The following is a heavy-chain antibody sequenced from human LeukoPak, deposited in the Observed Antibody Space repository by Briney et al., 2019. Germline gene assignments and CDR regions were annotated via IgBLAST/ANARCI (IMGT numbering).Heavy chain of an antibody. V-gene: IGHV3-20*04. D-gene: IGHD6-6*01. CDR1: GFTFDDYG. CDR3: ARDYGSSDYYYYMDV. CDR2: INWNGGST. J-gene: IGHJ6*03. Sequence: GGSLRLSCAASGFTFDDYGMSWVRQAPGKGLEWVSGINWNGGSTGYADSVKGRFTISRDNAKNSLYLQMNSLRAEDTAVYYCARDYGSSDYYYYMDVWGKGTTVTVSS.